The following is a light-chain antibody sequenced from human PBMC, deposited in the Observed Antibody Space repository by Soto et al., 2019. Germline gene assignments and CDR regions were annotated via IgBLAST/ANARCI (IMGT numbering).Light chain of an antibody. V-gene: IGLV1-47*01. CDR1: SSNIGSNY. Sequence: QSVLTQPPSASGTPGQTVFISCSGSSSNIGSNYLYWYQQLPGTAPKLLIYRNNQRPSGVPDRFSGSKSGTSASLAIRGLRSEDEADYYCSAWDDSLRGWVFGEGTQLTVL. J-gene: IGLJ3*02. CDR2: RNN. CDR3: SAWDDSLRGWV.